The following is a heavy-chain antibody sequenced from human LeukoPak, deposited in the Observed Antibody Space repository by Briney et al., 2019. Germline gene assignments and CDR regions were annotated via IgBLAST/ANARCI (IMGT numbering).Heavy chain of an antibody. D-gene: IGHD3-22*01. CDR1: GFTFSSYA. V-gene: IGHV3-23*01. Sequence: GGSLRLSCAASGFTFSSYAMSWVRQAPGKGLEWVSAISGSGGSTYYAGSVKGRFTISRDNSKNTLYLQMNSLRAEDTAVYYCAKDSSGYYDAFDIWGQGTTVTVSS. CDR2: ISGSGGST. CDR3: AKDSSGYYDAFDI. J-gene: IGHJ3*02.